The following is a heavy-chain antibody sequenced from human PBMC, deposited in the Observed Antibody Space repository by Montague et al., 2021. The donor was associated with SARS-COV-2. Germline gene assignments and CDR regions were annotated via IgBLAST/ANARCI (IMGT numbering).Heavy chain of an antibody. CDR1: DFSLDLSW. D-gene: IGHD4-11*01. V-gene: IGHV3-7*03. J-gene: IGHJ6*02. CDR3: AREKTVRGIYYFGMDV. CDR2: IMADGSQK. Sequence: SLRLSCAASDFSLDLSWMSWVRQAPGKGLEWVANIMADGSQKYCVDSVKGRFTISRDKAYKSVYLQMNSLRVEDTAVYYCAREKTVRGIYYFGMDVWGQGTTVTVSS.